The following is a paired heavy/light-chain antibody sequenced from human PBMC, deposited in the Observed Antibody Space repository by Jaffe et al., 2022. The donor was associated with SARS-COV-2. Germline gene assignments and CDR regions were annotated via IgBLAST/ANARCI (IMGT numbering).Heavy chain of an antibody. CDR3: ATYGQVDKFDY. CDR1: GFPFSNYA. Sequence: EVQLVESGGDLLQPGGSLRLSCAASGFPFSNYAMIWVRQAPGKGLEWVSSIIGTDETHYADSVKGRFTISRDNSKNTLYLNMNSLRAEDTATYYCATYGQVDKFDYWGQGTLVIVSS. J-gene: IGHJ4*02. D-gene: IGHD5-12*01. CDR2: IIGTDET. V-gene: IGHV3-23*04.
Light chain of an antibody. CDR3: QHRSSWPLA. J-gene: IGKJ4*01. CDR1: QSVSSY. CDR2: QAS. Sequence: EIVLTQSPVTLSLSPGEGVTLSCRASQSVSSYLNWYQHKPGQAPRLLIYQASNRATGIPARFSGSGSGTDFTLTISSLEPEDFAVYYCQHRSSWPLAFGGGTKVEIK. V-gene: IGKV3-11*01.